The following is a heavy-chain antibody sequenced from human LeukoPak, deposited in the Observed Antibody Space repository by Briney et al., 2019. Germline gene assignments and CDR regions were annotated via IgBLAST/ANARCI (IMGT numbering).Heavy chain of an antibody. D-gene: IGHD6-19*01. V-gene: IGHV3-23*01. J-gene: IGHJ4*02. CDR3: SKGDGGWYPIDY. CDR2: INENARNT. Sequence: GGSLRLSCAASGFTFKEYGMSWVRQAPGNGLEWVSTINENARNTHYADSVQGRFTISRDNSKNTLLLQMNSLRVDDTALYYCSKGDGGWYPIDYWGQGTLVIVSS. CDR1: GFTFKEYG.